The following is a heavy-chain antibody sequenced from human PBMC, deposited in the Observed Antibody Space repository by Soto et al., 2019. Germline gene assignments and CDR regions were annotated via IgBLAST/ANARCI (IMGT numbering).Heavy chain of an antibody. CDR3: SKDQDSGYGGGHY. J-gene: IGHJ4*02. Sequence: QVQLVESGGGVVQPGRSLRLSCAASGFTFSSYGMHWVRQAPGKGLEWVAVISYDGSNKYYADSVKGRFTISRDNSKNTLYLQMNILTAEDTAVYYCSKDQDSGYGGGHYWGQGTLVTVSS. V-gene: IGHV3-30*18. CDR2: ISYDGSNK. CDR1: GFTFSSYG. D-gene: IGHD5-12*01.